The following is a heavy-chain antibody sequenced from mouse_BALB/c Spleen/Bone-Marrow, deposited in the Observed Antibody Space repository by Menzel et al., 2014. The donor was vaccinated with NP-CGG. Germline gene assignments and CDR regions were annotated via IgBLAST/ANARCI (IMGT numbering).Heavy chain of an antibody. J-gene: IGHJ3*01. Sequence: VQLQQSGAELVKPGASVKLSCKASGYTFTNYYMYWVKQRPGQGLEWIGEINPSNGGTNFNEKFKSTATLTVDKSSSTVYMQLSSLTSEDSAVYYYTQLGRFAYWGQGTLVTVSA. CDR2: INPSNGGT. D-gene: IGHD4-1*02. CDR3: TQLGRFAY. CDR1: GYTFTNYY. V-gene: IGHV1S16*01.